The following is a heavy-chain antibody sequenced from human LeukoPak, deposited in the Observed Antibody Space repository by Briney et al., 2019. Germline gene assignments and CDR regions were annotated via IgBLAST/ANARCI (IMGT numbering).Heavy chain of an antibody. CDR1: GLTFSIDA. CDR3: AKGTCGGSTCHLDS. CDR2: ISGVWHAT. V-gene: IGHV3-23*01. D-gene: IGHD2-15*01. Sequence: GGSLRLACAASGLTFSIDAIEWARRARGRGLEWDPVISGVWHATYTADSVKGRLTISRDNSQNPLSVQMNSLRAEGTAVYYCAKGTCGGSTCHLDSWGQGALATVSS. J-gene: IGHJ4*02.